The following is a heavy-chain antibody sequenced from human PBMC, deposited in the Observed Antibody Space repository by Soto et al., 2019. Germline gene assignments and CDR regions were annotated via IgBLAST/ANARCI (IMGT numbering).Heavy chain of an antibody. D-gene: IGHD3-9*01. Sequence: EAQLVESGGGLVQPGGSLRLSCAASGFSFSRYWMTWVRQAPGKGLEWVANIKDDGSAKYYVDSVRGRFTISRDNAKNSLFLQMNSLRAEDSALYYCVSPPDSGGITILTRWGQGTLVTVSS. J-gene: IGHJ4*02. CDR1: GFSFSRYW. CDR2: IKDDGSAK. CDR3: VSPPDSGGITILTR. V-gene: IGHV3-7*05.